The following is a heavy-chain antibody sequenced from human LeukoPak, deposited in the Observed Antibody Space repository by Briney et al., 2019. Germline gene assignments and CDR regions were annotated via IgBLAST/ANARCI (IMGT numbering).Heavy chain of an antibody. J-gene: IGHJ4*02. CDR1: GFTFSNYW. V-gene: IGHV3-7*03. CDR2: IKEDGSEK. D-gene: IGHD3-10*01. CDR3: ARTIRGY. Sequence: GGSLRLSCAASGFTFSNYWMSWVRQAPGKGLEWVANIKEDGSEKHYVDSVKGRFTISRDNAKNSPYLQMNSLRVDDTAVYYCARTIRGYWGQGTLVTVSS.